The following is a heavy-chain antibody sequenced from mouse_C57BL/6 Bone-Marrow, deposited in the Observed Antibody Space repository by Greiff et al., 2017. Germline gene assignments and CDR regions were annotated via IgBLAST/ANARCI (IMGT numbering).Heavy chain of an antibody. J-gene: IGHJ3*01. CDR2: LWWDDDK. V-gene: IGHV8-8*01. D-gene: IGHD1-1*01. CDR1: GFSLSTFGMG. Sequence: QVTLKESGPGILQPSYTLSLTCSFFGFSLSTFGMGVGWIRQPSGKGLEWLAHLWWDDDKYYNPVLKSRLTISKDTSKNQVFLKIANVDTADTATYYCARSYYGSSSWFAYWGQGTLVTVSA. CDR3: ARSYYGSSSWFAY.